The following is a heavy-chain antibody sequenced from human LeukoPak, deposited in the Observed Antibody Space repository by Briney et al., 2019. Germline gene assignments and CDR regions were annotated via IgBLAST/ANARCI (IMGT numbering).Heavy chain of an antibody. V-gene: IGHV3-33*01. J-gene: IGHJ4*02. Sequence: GRSLRLSCAASGFTFRNHGMHWIRQAPGKGLEWVAIIWYDGSNKYYAASVNGRFTISRDNSKNTLYLQMNSLRDDDTAVYYCVRDRGALQYFDYWGQGTLATVSS. D-gene: IGHD2/OR15-2a*01. CDR1: GFTFRNHG. CDR2: IWYDGSNK. CDR3: VRDRGALQYFDY.